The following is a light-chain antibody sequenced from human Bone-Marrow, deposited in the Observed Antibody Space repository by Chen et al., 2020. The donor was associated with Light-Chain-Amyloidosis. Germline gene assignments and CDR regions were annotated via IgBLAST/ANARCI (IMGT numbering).Light chain of an antibody. J-gene: IGLJ3*02. V-gene: IGLV6-57*01. CDR2: EDD. CDR3: QSYQGSSQGL. CDR1: SGSIATNY. Sequence: NFMLTQPHSVSESPGKTVIISCTRSSGSIATNYVQWYQQRPGSSPTTVIYEDDQRTSGVPARFSVSIDRSSNSASLTISGLKTEDEADYYCQSYQGSSQGLFGGGTKLTVL.